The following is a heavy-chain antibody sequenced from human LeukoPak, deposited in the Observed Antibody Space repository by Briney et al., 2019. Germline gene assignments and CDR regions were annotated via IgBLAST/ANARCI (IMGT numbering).Heavy chain of an antibody. V-gene: IGHV3-23*01. D-gene: IGHD3-16*01. CDR2: ISGSGATT. CDR1: RFTLRDYA. Sequence: GGSLRLSCVASRFTLRDYALSCLRQAPGKALEGVSVISGSGATTPHADSVKAPFTLARDNSKTTIYLQMDSLRAEDTAVYYCAREYRGCRGSDAFDIWGQGTMVTVSS. J-gene: IGHJ3*02. CDR3: AREYRGCRGSDAFDI.